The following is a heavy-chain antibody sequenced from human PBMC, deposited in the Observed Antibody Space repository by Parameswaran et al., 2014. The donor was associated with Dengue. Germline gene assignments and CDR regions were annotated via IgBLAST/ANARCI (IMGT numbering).Heavy chain of an antibody. Sequence: QMPGKGLEFISYISSSSANTYYADSVKGRFTTSRDNARNSLYLQMNSLRDEDTAVYYCAKKFYYYMDVWGKGTTVTVSS. CDR3: AKKFYYYMDV. V-gene: IGHV3-48*02. J-gene: IGHJ6*03. CDR2: ISSSSANT.